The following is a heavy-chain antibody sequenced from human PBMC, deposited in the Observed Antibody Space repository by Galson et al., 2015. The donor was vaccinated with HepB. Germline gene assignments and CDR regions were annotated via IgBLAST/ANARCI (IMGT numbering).Heavy chain of an antibody. D-gene: IGHD3-16*01. CDR1: GFIFRHHA. J-gene: IGHJ5*02. Sequence: SLRLSCAGSGFIFRHHAMAWIRQAPGKGLEWVSGINGHGSTRSYSDAVKGRFSIPRDNSKDTVFLQMDNLRAEDTAVYYCVKEGSWFGGDWFDPWGQGALVTVS. V-gene: IGHV3-23*01. CDR3: VKEGSWFGGDWFDP. CDR2: INGHGSTR.